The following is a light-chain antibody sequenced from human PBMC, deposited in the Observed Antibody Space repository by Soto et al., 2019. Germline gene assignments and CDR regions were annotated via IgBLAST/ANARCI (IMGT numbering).Light chain of an antibody. CDR2: AAS. V-gene: IGKV1-9*01. CDR1: QGINIF. J-gene: IGKJ2*01. Sequence: DIPLTQSPSFLSASVGDRVTITCRASQGINIFLAWFQQKPGKAPNLLISAASTLQSGVPSRFSGSGSETELTLTITSLQPEDSATYYCQQRNSYPRTFGQGTKVEIK. CDR3: QQRNSYPRT.